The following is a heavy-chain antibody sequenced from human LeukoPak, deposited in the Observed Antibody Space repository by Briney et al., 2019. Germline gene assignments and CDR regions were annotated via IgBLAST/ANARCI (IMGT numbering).Heavy chain of an antibody. D-gene: IGHD3-3*01. J-gene: IGHJ3*02. CDR1: GGSISSGGYS. CDR3: ARVNDFWSGYYPSAFDI. Sequence: SQTLSLTCTVSGGSISSGGYSWSWIRQHPGKGLEWIGYIYYSGSTYYNPSLKSRVTISVDTSKNQFSLKLSSVTAADTAVYYCARVNDFWSGYYPSAFDIWGQGTMVTVSS. V-gene: IGHV4-31*03. CDR2: IYYSGST.